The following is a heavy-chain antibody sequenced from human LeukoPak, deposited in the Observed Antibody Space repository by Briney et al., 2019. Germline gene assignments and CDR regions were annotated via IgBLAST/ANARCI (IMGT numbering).Heavy chain of an antibody. D-gene: IGHD3-22*01. Sequence: PGRSLRLSCEASGFTFSSYGMHWVRQAPGKGLEWVAVVSDDGRTKYYADSVKGRFTISRDSSKNTLYLQMNSLRAEDTAVYYCARGAFYDSSGRTAGFDYWGQGTLVTVSS. CDR2: VSDDGRTK. J-gene: IGHJ4*02. CDR1: GFTFSSYG. CDR3: ARGAFYDSSGRTAGFDY. V-gene: IGHV3-30*03.